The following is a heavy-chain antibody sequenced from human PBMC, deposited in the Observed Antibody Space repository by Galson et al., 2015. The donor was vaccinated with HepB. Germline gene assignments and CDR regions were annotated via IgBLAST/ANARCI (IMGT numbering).Heavy chain of an antibody. CDR3: EAAYCGSSSCHDY. D-gene: IGHD2-21*01. CDR2: INPSGTT. V-gene: IGHV4-34*01. Sequence: QAPGKGLEWIGEINPSGTTGYNPSLKSRVTMSLDTSKNHFSLKVNSVTAADTAVYYCEAAYCGSSSCHDYWGQGTLVTVSS. J-gene: IGHJ4*02.